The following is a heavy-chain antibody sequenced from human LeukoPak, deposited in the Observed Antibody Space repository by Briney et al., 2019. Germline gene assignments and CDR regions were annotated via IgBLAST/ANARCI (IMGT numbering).Heavy chain of an antibody. Sequence: GASVKVSCKASGGTFSSYAISWVRQAPGQGLEWMGGIIPIFGTANYAQKFQGRVTITTDESTSTAYMELSSLRSEDTAVYYCARLGGYYDSSGDYIYYYYMDVWGKGTTVTVSS. D-gene: IGHD3-22*01. CDR2: IIPIFGTA. V-gene: IGHV1-69*05. J-gene: IGHJ6*03. CDR1: GGTFSSYA. CDR3: ARLGGYYDSSGDYIYYYYMDV.